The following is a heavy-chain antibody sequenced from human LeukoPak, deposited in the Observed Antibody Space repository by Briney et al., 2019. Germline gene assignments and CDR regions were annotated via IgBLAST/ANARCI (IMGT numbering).Heavy chain of an antibody. V-gene: IGHV5-51*01. Sequence: GESLKISCKGSGYSFTSYWIGWVRQMPGKGLEWMGIIYPGDSDTRYSPSFQGQVTISADKSISTAYLQWSSLKASDTAMYYCARQVSYYGDYDKPFIDYWGQGTLVTVSS. CDR2: IYPGDSDT. J-gene: IGHJ4*02. D-gene: IGHD4-17*01. CDR3: ARQVSYYGDYDKPFIDY. CDR1: GYSFTSYW.